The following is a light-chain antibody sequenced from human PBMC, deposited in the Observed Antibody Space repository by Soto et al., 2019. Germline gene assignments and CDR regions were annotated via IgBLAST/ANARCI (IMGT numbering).Light chain of an antibody. CDR3: ISYTSSSPDV. Sequence: QSALTQPASVSGSPGQSITISCTGTSSDVGGYNYVSWYQQHPGKAPKLMIYDVSNRPSGVSNRFSGSKSGNTASLTISGLQAEDEADYYCISYTSSSPDVFGTGTKVTVL. CDR2: DVS. CDR1: SSDVGGYNY. J-gene: IGLJ1*01. V-gene: IGLV2-14*01.